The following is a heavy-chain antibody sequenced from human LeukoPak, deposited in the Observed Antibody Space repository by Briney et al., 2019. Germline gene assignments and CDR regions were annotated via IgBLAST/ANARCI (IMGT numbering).Heavy chain of an antibody. Sequence: TGGSLRLSCAASGFNFNNYWMAWVRQTPGKGLESLASIKQDGSEKYYVDSVKGRFTVSRDNADNLLYLQMNRLRAEDTAVFYCARSSSSSWFYAFDIWGQGTLVTVSA. V-gene: IGHV3-7*01. CDR3: ARSSSSSWFYAFDI. J-gene: IGHJ3*02. CDR1: GFNFNNYW. CDR2: IKQDGSEK. D-gene: IGHD6-13*01.